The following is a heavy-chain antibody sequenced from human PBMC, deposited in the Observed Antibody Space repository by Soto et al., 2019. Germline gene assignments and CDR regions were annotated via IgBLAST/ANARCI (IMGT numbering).Heavy chain of an antibody. V-gene: IGHV1-46*03. D-gene: IGHD6-13*01. CDR3: ARCIAAADPYNWFDP. J-gene: IGHJ5*02. Sequence: GASVKVSCKASGYTFTSYYMHWVRQAPGQGLEWMGIINPSGGSTSYAQKFQGRVTMTRDTSTSTVYMELSSLRSEDTAVYYCARCIAAADPYNWFDPWGQGTLVTVSS. CDR1: GYTFTSYY. CDR2: INPSGGST.